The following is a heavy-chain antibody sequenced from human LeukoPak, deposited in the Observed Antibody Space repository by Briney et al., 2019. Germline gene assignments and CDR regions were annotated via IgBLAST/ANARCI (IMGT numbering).Heavy chain of an antibody. D-gene: IGHD2-21*01. CDR3: AKDATPRNRLWDHFDS. CDR1: GFTFNIYG. Sequence: GGSLRLSCVASGFTFNIYGMSWVRQAPGKGLEWDSSVGGGDDIHYADSVKGRFTGYRDDAKNTVYLQMNSLRVEDTAIYFCAKDATPRNRLWDHFDSWGQGTLVSVSS. J-gene: IGHJ4*02. CDR2: VGGGDDI. V-gene: IGHV3-23*01.